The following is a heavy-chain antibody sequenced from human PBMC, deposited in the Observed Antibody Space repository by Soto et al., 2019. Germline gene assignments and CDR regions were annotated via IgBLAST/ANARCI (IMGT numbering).Heavy chain of an antibody. Sequence: QVQLQESGPGLVKPSETLSLTCTVSGGSISSYYWSWIRQPPGNGLEWIGYIYYSGSTNYNPSLKRRVTISVDTPRNQFSLKLSSVTAADTAVYYCARGRDGYNTLYYYYYYGMDVWGQGTTVTVSS. V-gene: IGHV4-59*01. D-gene: IGHD5-12*01. J-gene: IGHJ6*02. CDR1: GGSISSYY. CDR3: ARGRDGYNTLYYYYYYGMDV. CDR2: IYYSGST.